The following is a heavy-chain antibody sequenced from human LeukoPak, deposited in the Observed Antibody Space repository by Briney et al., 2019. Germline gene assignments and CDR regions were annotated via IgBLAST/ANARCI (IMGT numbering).Heavy chain of an antibody. CDR3: ARASFSGSGYFSYYYYMDV. Sequence: NTSETLSLTCAIYGGSFSGHYYYWSWIRQPPGKGLEWIGEITHLGSTNFKPALRSRLTISADTSKNQFSLKLSSVTAADTAVYYCARASFSGSGYFSYYYYMDVWGQGTTVTVS. J-gene: IGHJ6*03. CDR1: GGSFSGHYYY. CDR2: ITHLGST. V-gene: IGHV4-34*01. D-gene: IGHD3-22*01.